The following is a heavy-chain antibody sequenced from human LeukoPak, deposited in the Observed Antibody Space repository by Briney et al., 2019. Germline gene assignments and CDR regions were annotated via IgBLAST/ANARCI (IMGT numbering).Heavy chain of an antibody. V-gene: IGHV4-34*01. CDR2: INHSGST. CDR3: ARHRGWTYNRGLDY. J-gene: IGHJ4*02. D-gene: IGHD3-10*01. CDR1: GGSFSGYY. Sequence: SETLSLTCAVYGGSFSGYYWSWIRQPPGKGLEWIGEINHSGSTNYNPSLKSRVTISVDTSKNQFSLKLSSVTAADTAVYYCARHRGWTYNRGLDYWGQGTLVTVSS.